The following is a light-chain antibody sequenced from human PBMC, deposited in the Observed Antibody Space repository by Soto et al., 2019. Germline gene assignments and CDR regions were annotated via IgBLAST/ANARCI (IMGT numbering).Light chain of an antibody. J-gene: IGKJ4*01. V-gene: IGKV3-15*01. CDR3: QQYENWPPLT. CDR2: DAS. CDR1: QGVRNN. Sequence: EILMTQSPATLSVSPGERATLSCRASQGVRNNLAWYQQKPGQAPRLVIYDASTRATGIPARFSGSGSGTEFTLTISSLQSEDFADYYCQQYENWPPLTFGGGTRVEIK.